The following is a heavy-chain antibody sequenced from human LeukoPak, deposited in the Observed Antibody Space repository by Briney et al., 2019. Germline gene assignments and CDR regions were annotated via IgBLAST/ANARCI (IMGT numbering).Heavy chain of an antibody. Sequence: ASVKVSCKASGYTFTSYYMHWVRQAPGQGLEWMGIINPSGGSTSYAQKFQGRVTMTRDTSTSTVYMELSSLRSEDTAVYYCARQELVPPLSSRWYYGMDVWGQGTTVTVSS. CDR2: INPSGGST. J-gene: IGHJ6*02. CDR1: GYTFTSYY. CDR3: ARQELVPPLSSRWYYGMDV. V-gene: IGHV1-46*01. D-gene: IGHD6-6*01.